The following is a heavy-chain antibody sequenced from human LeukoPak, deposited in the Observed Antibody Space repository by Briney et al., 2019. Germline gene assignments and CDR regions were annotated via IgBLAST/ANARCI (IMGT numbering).Heavy chain of an antibody. CDR1: GFTFSSYG. CDR2: ISGSGGST. Sequence: GGTLRLSCAASGFTFSSYGMSWVRQAPGKGLEWVSAISGSGGSTYYADSVKGRFTISRDNSKNTLYLQMNSLRAEDTAVYYCAKARYGDYFDYWGQGTLVTVSS. J-gene: IGHJ4*02. V-gene: IGHV3-23*01. D-gene: IGHD4-17*01. CDR3: AKARYGDYFDY.